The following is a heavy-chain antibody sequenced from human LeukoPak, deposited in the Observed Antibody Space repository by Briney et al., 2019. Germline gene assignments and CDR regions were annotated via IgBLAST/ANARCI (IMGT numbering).Heavy chain of an antibody. CDR1: GFSFSSYW. CDR3: ASGPRWVGAAWAHSFDI. D-gene: IGHD2-15*01. CDR2: IKQDGSDK. Sequence: GGSLRLSCLDSGFSFSSYWMSWVRQAPGKRLEWVANIKQDGSDKQYVDSAKGRFTISRDNGKNSLYLQMNSLRAEDTAVYFCASGPRWVGAAWAHSFDIWGQGTMVTVSS. V-gene: IGHV3-7*01. J-gene: IGHJ3*02.